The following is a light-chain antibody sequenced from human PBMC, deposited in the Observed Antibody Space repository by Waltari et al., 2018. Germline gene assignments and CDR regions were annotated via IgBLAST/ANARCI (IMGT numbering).Light chain of an antibody. CDR1: QTVSTLS. CDR3: QQYDGSVVT. V-gene: IGKV3-20*01. Sequence: EIVLTQLPGNLSLSSGDSSPLSCWGIQTVSTLSLSLYPQKPVQAPRLPLYGASNRATGIPDRFSGSGSGTDFTLTISRLEPEDFAVYYCQQYDGSVVTFGGGTKVEIK. J-gene: IGKJ4*01. CDR2: GAS.